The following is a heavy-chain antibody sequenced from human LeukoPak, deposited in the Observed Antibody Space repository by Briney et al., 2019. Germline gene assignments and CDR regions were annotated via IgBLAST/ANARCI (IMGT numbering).Heavy chain of an antibody. CDR2: IYYSGNT. V-gene: IGHV4-39*02. CDR1: GVSISSSNSY. CDR3: ARDGCGGSCFHYYYYYYMGV. Sequence: KASETLSLTCTVSGVSISSSNSYWGWIRQPPGKGLEWIGSIYYSGNTYYNASLKSQVSISIDTSKNQFSLKLSSATAADTAVYYCARDGCGGSCFHYYYYYYMGVWGKGTTVTISS. J-gene: IGHJ6*03. D-gene: IGHD2-15*01.